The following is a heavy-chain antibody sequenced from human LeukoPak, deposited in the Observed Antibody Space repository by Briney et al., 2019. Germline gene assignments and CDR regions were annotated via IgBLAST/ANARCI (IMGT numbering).Heavy chain of an antibody. CDR3: ARHHRKRKLLWFGEFTRMDV. V-gene: IGHV4-4*07. Sequence: SETLSLTCSVSGGSINTDFWTWIRQPAGKGLEWIGRIHSSETTIYSPSLKSRVTMSLDMPKNQFSLKVTSVTAADTAVYYCARHHRKRKLLWFGEFTRMDVWGKGTTVTISS. CDR2: IHSSETT. J-gene: IGHJ6*03. CDR1: GGSINTDF. D-gene: IGHD3-10*01.